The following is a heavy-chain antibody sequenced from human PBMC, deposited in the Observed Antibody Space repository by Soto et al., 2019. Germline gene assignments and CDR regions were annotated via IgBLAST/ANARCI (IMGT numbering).Heavy chain of an antibody. CDR3: ARDLKKWCSGGSCYSDNWFDP. CDR1: GGSISSYY. CDR2: IYYSGST. J-gene: IGHJ5*02. D-gene: IGHD2-15*01. Sequence: PSETLSLTCTVSGGSISSYYWSWIRQPPGKGLEWIGYIYYSGSTNYNPSLKSRVTISVDTSKNQFSLKLSSVTAADTAVYYCARDLKKWCSGGSCYSDNWFDPWGQGTLVTVSS. V-gene: IGHV4-59*01.